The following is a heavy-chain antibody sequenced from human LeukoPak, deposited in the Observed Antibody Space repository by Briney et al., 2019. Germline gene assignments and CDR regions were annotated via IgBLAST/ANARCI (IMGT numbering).Heavy chain of an antibody. CDR3: AKPLAFYHYYGMDV. J-gene: IGHJ6*02. V-gene: IGHV3-30*18. CDR2: ISYDGSNK. CDR1: GFTFSSYG. Sequence: GRSLRLSCAASGFTFSSYGMHWVRQAPGKGLEWVAVISYDGSNKYYADSVKGRFTISRDNSKNTLYLQMNSLRAEDTAVYYCAKPLAFYHYYGMDVWGQGTTVTVSS.